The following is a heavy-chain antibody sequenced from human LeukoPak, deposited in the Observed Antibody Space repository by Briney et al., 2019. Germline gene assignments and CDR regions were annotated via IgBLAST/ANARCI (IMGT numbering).Heavy chain of an antibody. Sequence: GGSLRLSCAASGFTVSSNYMSWVRQAPGKGLEWVAFIRYDGSNKYYADSVRGRFTISRDNAKNTLYLQMNTLRVEDTAVYYCTRDLMDYDVSTGLHHYYMDVWGQGTTVTVSS. CDR3: TRDLMDYDVSTGLHHYYMDV. CDR1: GFTVSSNY. CDR2: IRYDGSNK. V-gene: IGHV3-30*02. J-gene: IGHJ6*02. D-gene: IGHD3-9*01.